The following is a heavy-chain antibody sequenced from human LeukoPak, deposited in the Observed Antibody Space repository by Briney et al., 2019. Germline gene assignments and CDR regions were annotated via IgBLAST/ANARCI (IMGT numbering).Heavy chain of an antibody. J-gene: IGHJ3*02. Sequence: GGSLRLSCAASGFTFDDYGMSWVRQAPGKGLEWVSRIDNDGSITRHADSVKGRFTISRDNAKNTLYLQMNSLRAEDTAVYYCARVRYSGAEGAFDIWGQGTMVTVSS. CDR3: ARVRYSGAEGAFDI. D-gene: IGHD2-21*01. V-gene: IGHV3-74*01. CDR2: IDNDGSIT. CDR1: GFTFDDYG.